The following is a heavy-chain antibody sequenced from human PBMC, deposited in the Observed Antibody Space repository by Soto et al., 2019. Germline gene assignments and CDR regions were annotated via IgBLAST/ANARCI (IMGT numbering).Heavy chain of an antibody. Sequence: SETLSLTCTVSGGSISSSSYYWGWIRQPPGKGLEWIGSIYYSGSTYYNPSLKSRVTISVDTSKNQFSLKLSSVTATDTAVHYCARFDYGGNYYFDYWGQGTLVTVSS. CDR3: ARFDYGGNYYFDY. CDR2: IYYSGST. CDR1: GGSISSSSYY. D-gene: IGHD4-17*01. J-gene: IGHJ4*02. V-gene: IGHV4-39*01.